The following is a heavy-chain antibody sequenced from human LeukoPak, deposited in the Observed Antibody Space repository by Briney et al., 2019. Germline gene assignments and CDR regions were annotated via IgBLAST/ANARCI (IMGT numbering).Heavy chain of an antibody. Sequence: SETLSLTCAVSGGSISSGGYSWSWIRQPPGKGLEWIGYIYHSGSTYYNPSLKSRVTISVDRSKNQFSLKLSSVTAADTAVYYCAREVISGAFDIWGQGTMVTVSS. CDR1: GGSISSGGYS. J-gene: IGHJ3*02. V-gene: IGHV4-30-2*01. D-gene: IGHD2-21*01. CDR2: IYHSGST. CDR3: AREVISGAFDI.